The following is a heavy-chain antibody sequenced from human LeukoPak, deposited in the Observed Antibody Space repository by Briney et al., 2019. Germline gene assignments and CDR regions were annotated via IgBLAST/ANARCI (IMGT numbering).Heavy chain of an antibody. CDR2: ISAYNGNT. D-gene: IGHD3-3*01. CDR3: AREWPGYYVFDY. Sequence: ASVKVSCKASGYTLTSYGISWVRQAPGQGLEWMGWISAYNGNTNYAQKFQGRVTMTTDTSTSTAYMELRSLRSDDTAVYYCAREWPGYYVFDYWGQGTLVTVSP. CDR1: GYTLTSYG. V-gene: IGHV1-18*04. J-gene: IGHJ4*02.